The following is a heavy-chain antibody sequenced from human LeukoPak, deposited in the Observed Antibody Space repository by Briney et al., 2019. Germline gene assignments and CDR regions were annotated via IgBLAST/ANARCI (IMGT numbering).Heavy chain of an antibody. J-gene: IGHJ4*02. CDR1: GFTFNGYA. D-gene: IGHD6-19*01. CDR3: AKESSGGWYFDY. CDR2: IVGGGNTI. V-gene: IGHV3-23*01. Sequence: GGSLRLSCAASGFTFNGYAMSWVRQAPGKGLEWVSAIVGGGNTIYSADSVKGRFTISRDNSKNTLSLQMNSLRAEDTAVYYCAKESSGGWYFDYWGQGTLVTVSS.